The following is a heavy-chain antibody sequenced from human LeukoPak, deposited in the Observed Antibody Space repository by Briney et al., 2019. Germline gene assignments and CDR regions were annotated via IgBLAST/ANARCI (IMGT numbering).Heavy chain of an antibody. V-gene: IGHV4-59*08. CDR2: IYYSGST. CDR1: GGSISSYY. CDR3: ARGVAAAGTWWFDP. J-gene: IGHJ5*02. Sequence: SETLSLTCTVSGGSISSYYWSWIRQPPGKGLEWIGYIYYSGSTNYNPSLKCRVTISVDTSKNQFSLKLSSVTAADTAVYYCARGVAAAGTWWFDPWGQGTLVTVSS. D-gene: IGHD6-13*01.